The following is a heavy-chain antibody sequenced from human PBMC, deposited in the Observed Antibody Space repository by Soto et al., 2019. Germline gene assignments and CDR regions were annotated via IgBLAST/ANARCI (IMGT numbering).Heavy chain of an antibody. CDR2: IWFDGSNK. Sequence: GGSLRLSCAASGFTFSSYGMHWVRQAPGKGLEWVAVIWFDGSNKYYSDSVKGRFTISRDNSKNTLYLQMNSLRAEDTAVYFCVRDPGSGWYFDYWGQGTLVTVSS. V-gene: IGHV3-33*08. CDR3: VRDPGSGWYFDY. D-gene: IGHD6-19*01. CDR1: GFTFSSYG. J-gene: IGHJ4*02.